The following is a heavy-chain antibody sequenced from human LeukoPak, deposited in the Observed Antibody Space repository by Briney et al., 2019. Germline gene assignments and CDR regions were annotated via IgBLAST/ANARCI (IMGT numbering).Heavy chain of an antibody. J-gene: IGHJ4*02. D-gene: IGHD3-22*01. CDR3: ARDAPDQDSSGYYPLDY. Sequence: ASVKVSCKASGYTFTGYYMHWVRQAPGQGLEWMGWINPNSGGTNYAQKLQGRVTMTTDTSTSTAYMELRSLRSDDTAVYYCARDAPDQDSSGYYPLDYWGQGTLVTVSS. CDR2: INPNSGGT. V-gene: IGHV1-2*02. CDR1: GYTFTGYY.